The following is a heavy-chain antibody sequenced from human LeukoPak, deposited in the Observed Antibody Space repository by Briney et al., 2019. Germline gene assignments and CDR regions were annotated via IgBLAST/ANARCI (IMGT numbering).Heavy chain of an antibody. Sequence: SETLSLTCTVSGGSISSGSFYWNWIRQPAGKGLEWIGRIYTSGSTNYNPSLKSRVTIPVVTSKNQFSLKLSSVTAADTAVYYCARVRQTNYDYVWGSYRSYYYYYYMDVWGKGTTVTVSS. CDR1: GGSISSGSFY. CDR2: IYTSGST. V-gene: IGHV4-61*02. J-gene: IGHJ6*03. D-gene: IGHD3-16*02. CDR3: ARVRQTNYDYVWGSYRSYYYYYYMDV.